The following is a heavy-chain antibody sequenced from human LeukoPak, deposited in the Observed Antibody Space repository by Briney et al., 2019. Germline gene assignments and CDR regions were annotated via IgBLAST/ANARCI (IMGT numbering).Heavy chain of an antibody. CDR3: AKEVSRVTTFYFDY. D-gene: IGHD4-17*01. CDR2: ISGSGAGT. Sequence: GGSLRLSCAASGFTFSSYAMNWVRQAREKGLEWVSAISGSGAGTYYADSVKGRFTISRDNSKNTLYLQMNSLRAEDTAVYYCAKEVSRVTTFYFDYWGQGTLVTVSS. CDR1: GFTFSSYA. J-gene: IGHJ4*02. V-gene: IGHV3-23*01.